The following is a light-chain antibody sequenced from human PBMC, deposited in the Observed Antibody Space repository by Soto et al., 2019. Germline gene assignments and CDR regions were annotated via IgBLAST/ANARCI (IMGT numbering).Light chain of an antibody. V-gene: IGKV1-9*01. Sequence: DIQFTQSPYFLSASVGDRVTITCRASQGISSYLAWYQQKPGKAPKLLIYAASTLQSGVPSRFSGSGSGTEFTLTISSLQPEYFATYYCQQLNSYPRFTFGPGTKVDIK. CDR3: QQLNSYPRFT. CDR1: QGISSY. J-gene: IGKJ3*01. CDR2: AAS.